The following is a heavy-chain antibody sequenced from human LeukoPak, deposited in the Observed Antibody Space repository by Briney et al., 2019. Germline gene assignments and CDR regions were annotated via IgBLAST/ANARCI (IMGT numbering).Heavy chain of an antibody. Sequence: ASVKASCKASGYTFTGYYMHWVRQAPGQGLEWMGWINPNSGGTNYAQKFQGRVTMTEDTSTDTAYMELSSLRSEDTAVYYCATGLVDTAMVTDYWGQGTLVTVSS. D-gene: IGHD5-18*01. CDR2: INPNSGGT. CDR1: GYTFTGYY. J-gene: IGHJ4*02. CDR3: ATGLVDTAMVTDY. V-gene: IGHV1-2*02.